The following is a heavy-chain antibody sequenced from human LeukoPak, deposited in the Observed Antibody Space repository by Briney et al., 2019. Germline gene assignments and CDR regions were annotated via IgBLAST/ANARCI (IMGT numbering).Heavy chain of an antibody. CDR3: ASDRVFYGLDV. J-gene: IGHJ6*02. CDR1: GFTFSSYW. CDR2: IKSDGSET. Sequence: GGSLRLSCAASGFTFSSYWMHWVRHAPGKGLMWVSRIKSDGSETSYADSVKGRFTISRDNARNTLYLQMNSLRPEDTAIYYCASDRVFYGLDVWGQGTTVTVSS. V-gene: IGHV3-74*01.